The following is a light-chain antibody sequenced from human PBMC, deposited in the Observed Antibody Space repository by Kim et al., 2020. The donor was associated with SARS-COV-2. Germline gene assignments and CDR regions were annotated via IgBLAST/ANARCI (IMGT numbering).Light chain of an antibody. V-gene: IGLV3-19*01. CDR2: EKN. Sequence: VALGQTDRITCKDDSLRSYYAPWSQQKPGRAPILVIYEKNTRPSGLPARFSGPSSGNTASLTITGTRAGDEADYYCNSRDSNDNVVFGGGTKLTVL. J-gene: IGLJ2*01. CDR1: SLRSYY. CDR3: NSRDSNDNVV.